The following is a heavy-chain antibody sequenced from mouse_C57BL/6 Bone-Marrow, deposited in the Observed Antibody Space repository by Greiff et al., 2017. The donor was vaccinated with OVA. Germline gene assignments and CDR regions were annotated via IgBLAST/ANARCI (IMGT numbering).Heavy chain of an antibody. J-gene: IGHJ1*03. Sequence: EVKLMESGGGLVQPGGSMKLSCAASGFTFSDAWMDWVRQSPEKGLEWVAEIRNKANNHATYYAESVKGRFTISRDDSNSSVYLQMNSLRAEDTGIYYFTPSYGSSYDWYFDVWGTGTTVTVSS. CDR2: IRNKANNHAT. D-gene: IGHD1-1*01. CDR1: GFTFSDAW. CDR3: TPSYGSSYDWYFDV. V-gene: IGHV6-6*01.